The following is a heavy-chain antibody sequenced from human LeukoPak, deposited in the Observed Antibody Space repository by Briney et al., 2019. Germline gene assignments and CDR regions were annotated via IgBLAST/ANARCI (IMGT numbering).Heavy chain of an antibody. V-gene: IGHV3-11*01. J-gene: IGHJ3*02. CDR3: ARDFEGWRAFDI. D-gene: IGHD2-15*01. Sequence: GGSLRLSCAASGFTFSDYYMSWIRQAPGKGLEWVSYISELGSTMYYADSVKGRFTISRDNTKNSLYLQMNSLRAADTAVYYCARDFEGWRAFDIWGQGTMVTVSS. CDR2: ISELGSTM. CDR1: GFTFSDYY.